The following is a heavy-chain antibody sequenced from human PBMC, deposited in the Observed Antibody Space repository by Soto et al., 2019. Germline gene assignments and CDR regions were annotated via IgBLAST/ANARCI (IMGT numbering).Heavy chain of an antibody. Sequence: SETLSLTCAVYGGSFSGYYWSWIRQPPGKGLEWIGEINHSGSTNYNPSLKRRVTISVDTSKNQFSLKLSSVTAADTAVYYCARSRITMVRGCFDYWGQGTLVTVSS. CDR1: GGSFSGYY. CDR2: INHSGST. J-gene: IGHJ4*02. CDR3: ARSRITMVRGCFDY. D-gene: IGHD3-10*01. V-gene: IGHV4-34*01.